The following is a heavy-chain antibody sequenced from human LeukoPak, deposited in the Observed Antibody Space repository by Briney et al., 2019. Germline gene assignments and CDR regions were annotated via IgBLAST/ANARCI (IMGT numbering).Heavy chain of an antibody. V-gene: IGHV4-39*07. CDR3: ARLRGFGGYDYYMDV. D-gene: IGHD3-10*01. CDR2: IYYSGST. Sequence: KPSQTLSLTCTVSSGSISSSSYDWGWIRHPPGKGLEWFRSIYYSGSTYYHPYLKSRITISVDTYKNQFSLQLSSVTAAETAEYYGARLRGFGGYDYYMDVWRKATTLTVSS. J-gene: IGHJ6*03. CDR1: SGSISSSSYD.